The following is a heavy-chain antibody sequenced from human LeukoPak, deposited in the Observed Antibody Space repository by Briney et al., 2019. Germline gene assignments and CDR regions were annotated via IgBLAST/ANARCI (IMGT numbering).Heavy chain of an antibody. CDR1: GFTFSSIW. CDR2: IKHDGSE. CDR3: AKNGGLHGMDV. J-gene: IGHJ6*02. V-gene: IGHV3-7*02. D-gene: IGHD3-16*01. Sequence: GGSLRLSCATSGFTFSSIWMSWVRQAPGKGLEWVANIKHDGSETMDSVKGRFTISRDNAKNSLHLQMNSLRVEDTAVYYCAKNGGLHGMDVWGQGTTVTVSS.